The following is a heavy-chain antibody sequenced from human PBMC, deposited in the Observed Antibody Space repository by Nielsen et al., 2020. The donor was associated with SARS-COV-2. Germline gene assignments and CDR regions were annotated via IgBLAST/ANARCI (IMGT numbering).Heavy chain of an antibody. CDR3: ARDHSFPCGGDCYSIGFDY. J-gene: IGHJ4*02. CDR2: ISSSGSTI. V-gene: IGHV3-11*04. Sequence: GESLKISCAASGFTFSDYYMSWIRQAPGKGLEWVSYISSSGSTIYYADSAKGRFTISRDNAKNSLYLQMNSLRAEDTAVYYCARDHSFPCGGDCYSIGFDYWGQGTLVTVSS. CDR1: GFTFSDYY. D-gene: IGHD2-21*02.